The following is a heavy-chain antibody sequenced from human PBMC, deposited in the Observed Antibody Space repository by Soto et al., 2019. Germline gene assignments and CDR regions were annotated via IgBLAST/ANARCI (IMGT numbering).Heavy chain of an antibody. CDR2: ISAGGDTK. D-gene: IGHD1-26*01. V-gene: IGHV3-23*01. J-gene: IGHJ5*02. CDR1: GFTFRSSD. CDR3: ASRSARSGSLKLPYWFDP. Sequence: EVQVLESGGGLVQPGGSLRLSCVASGFTFRSSDMSWVRQAPGKGLEWVASISAGGDTKYNAASVKGRFTISRDNSKNTVYLQMKTLRVEDTAIYYCASRSARSGSLKLPYWFDPWGQGALVTVSS.